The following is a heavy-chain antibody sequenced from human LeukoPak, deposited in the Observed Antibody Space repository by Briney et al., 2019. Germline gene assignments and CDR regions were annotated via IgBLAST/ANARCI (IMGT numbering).Heavy chain of an antibody. CDR2: ISAYNGNT. Sequence: GASVKVSCKASGYTFTGYYMHWVRQAPGQGLEWMGWISAYNGNTNYAQKLQGRVTMTTDTSTSTAYMELRSLRSDDTAVYYCARARSSSSRFDPWGQGTLVTVSS. CDR3: ARARSSSSRFDP. D-gene: IGHD6-6*01. CDR1: GYTFTGYY. V-gene: IGHV1-18*04. J-gene: IGHJ5*02.